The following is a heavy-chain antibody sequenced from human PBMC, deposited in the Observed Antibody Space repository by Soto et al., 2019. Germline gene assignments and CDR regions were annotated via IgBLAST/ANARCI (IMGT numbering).Heavy chain of an antibody. J-gene: IGHJ4*02. D-gene: IGHD1-1*01. V-gene: IGHV1-18*01. CDR3: ARGRYGDY. Sequence: QVHLVQSGAEVKKPGASVKVSCKASGYTFTRYGITWVRQAPGQGLEWMGWISAHNGNTDYAQKLQGRVSVTRDTSTSTAYMELRSLISDDTAVDYCARGRYGDYWGQGALVTVSS. CDR2: ISAHNGNT. CDR1: GYTFTRYG.